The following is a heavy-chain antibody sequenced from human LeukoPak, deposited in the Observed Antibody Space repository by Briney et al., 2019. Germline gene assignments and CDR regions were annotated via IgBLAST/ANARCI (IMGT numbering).Heavy chain of an antibody. CDR3: AREDSILPGNYPN. D-gene: IGHD3-9*01. V-gene: IGHV3-33*01. Sequence: PGGSLRLSCAASGFTFSSYGMHWVRQAPGKGLEWVAVIWYDGSNKYYADSVKGRFTISRDNSKSTLYLQMNSLRAEDTAVYYCAREDSILPGNYPNWGREPLVTVPS. J-gene: IGHJ4*02. CDR1: GFTFSSYG. CDR2: IWYDGSNK.